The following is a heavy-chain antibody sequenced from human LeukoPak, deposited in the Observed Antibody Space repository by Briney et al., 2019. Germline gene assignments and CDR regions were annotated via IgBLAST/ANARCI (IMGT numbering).Heavy chain of an antibody. CDR2: INPNSGGT. Sequence: ASVKVSCKASGGTFSSYAISWVRQAPVQGLEWMGWINPNSGGTNYAQKFQGRVTMTRDTSISTAYMDLSRLRSDDTAVYYCARGMGVLVPAATWFDPWGQGTLVTVSS. CDR1: GGTFSSYA. J-gene: IGHJ5*02. V-gene: IGHV1-2*02. CDR3: ARGMGVLVPAATWFDP. D-gene: IGHD2-2*01.